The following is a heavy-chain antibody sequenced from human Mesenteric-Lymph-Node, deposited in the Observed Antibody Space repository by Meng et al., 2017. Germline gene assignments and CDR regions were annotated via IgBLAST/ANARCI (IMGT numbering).Heavy chain of an antibody. J-gene: IGHJ4*02. CDR2: IYHSGIT. CDR3: ARDPTGGEDHQRV. V-gene: IGHV4-4*02. Sequence: QAQLQESGPGLVKPSGTLSLTCGVSGVSISSNIRWTWVRQPPGKGLEWIGKIYHSGITIYNPSLKSRVTMSVDNSKNQFSLKLNSMTAADTAVYYCARDPTGGEDHQRVWGQGTLVTVSS. D-gene: IGHD1-14*01. CDR1: GVSISSNIR.